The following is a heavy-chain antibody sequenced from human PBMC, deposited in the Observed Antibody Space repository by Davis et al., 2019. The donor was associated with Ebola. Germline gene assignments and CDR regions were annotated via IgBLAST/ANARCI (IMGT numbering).Heavy chain of an antibody. J-gene: IGHJ6*02. Sequence: SETLSLTCTVSGGSINSYYWSWIRQSPGKGPEWIGYIYYSGSTNYNPSLKSRVTISLDTSKNQFSLKLSSVTAADTAVYYCARDLVGYCSSTSCSSHYCMDVWGQGTTVTVSS. CDR3: ARDLVGYCSSTSCSSHYCMDV. V-gene: IGHV4-59*12. D-gene: IGHD2-2*01. CDR2: IYYSGST. CDR1: GGSINSYY.